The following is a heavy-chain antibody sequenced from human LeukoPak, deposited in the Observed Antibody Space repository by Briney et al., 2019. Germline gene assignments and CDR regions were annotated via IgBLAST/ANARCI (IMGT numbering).Heavy chain of an antibody. D-gene: IGHD3/OR15-3a*01. CDR2: ISWNSGSI. V-gene: IGHV3-9*03. J-gene: IGHJ4*02. Sequence: GGSLRLSCAASGFTFDDYPMHWVRQAPGKGLEWVSGISWNSGSIGYADSVKGRFTISRDNAKNSLYLQMNSLRVEDMALYYCARGGDWVNWGQGTLVTVSS. CDR1: GFTFDDYP. CDR3: ARGGDWVN.